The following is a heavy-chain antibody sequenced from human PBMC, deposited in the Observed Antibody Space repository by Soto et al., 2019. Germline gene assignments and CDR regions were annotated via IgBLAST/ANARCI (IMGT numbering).Heavy chain of an antibody. V-gene: IGHV3-23*01. CDR1: GFTFSSYA. Sequence: PGGSLRLSCAASGFTFSSYAMSWVRQSPGKGLEWVSAISGSGGSTYYADSVKGRFTISRDNSKNTLYLQMNSLRAEDTAVYYCAKDQLPATAMRRWGIDLWVHGTLVTVS. CDR2: ISGSGGST. CDR3: AKDQLPATAMRRWGIDL. D-gene: IGHD5-18*01. J-gene: IGHJ5*02.